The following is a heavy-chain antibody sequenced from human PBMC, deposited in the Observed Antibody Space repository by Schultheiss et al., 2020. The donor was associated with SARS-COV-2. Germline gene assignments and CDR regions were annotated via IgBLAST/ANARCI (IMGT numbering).Heavy chain of an antibody. CDR1: GFTFSSYA. J-gene: IGHJ2*01. V-gene: IGHV3-30*04. D-gene: IGHD2-15*01. Sequence: GGSLRLSCAASGFTFSSYAMHWVRQAPGKGLEWVAVISYDGSNKYYADSVKGRFTISRDNSKNTLYLQMNSLRAEDTAVYYCATVVVAATPYWYFDLWGRGTLVTVSS. CDR3: ATVVVAATPYWYFDL. CDR2: ISYDGSNK.